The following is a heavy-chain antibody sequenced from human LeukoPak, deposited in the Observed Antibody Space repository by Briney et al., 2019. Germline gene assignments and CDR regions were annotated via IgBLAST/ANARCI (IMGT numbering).Heavy chain of an antibody. Sequence: PSETLSLTCTVSGGSISSGDYYWSWIRQPPGKGLEWIGYIYYSGSTYYNPSLKSRVTISVDTSKNQFSLRLSSVTAADTAVYYCARGGGHCTDGICYDYWGQGTLVTVSS. V-gene: IGHV4-30-4*01. CDR1: GGSISSGDYY. CDR2: IYYSGST. D-gene: IGHD2-8*01. CDR3: ARGGGHCTDGICYDY. J-gene: IGHJ4*02.